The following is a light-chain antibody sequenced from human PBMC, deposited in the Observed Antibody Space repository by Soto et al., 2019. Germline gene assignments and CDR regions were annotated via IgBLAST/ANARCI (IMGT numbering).Light chain of an antibody. CDR3: SAYTITSPYV. CDR2: DVS. CDR1: SSDVGAYNY. V-gene: IGLV2-14*03. Sequence: QSALTQPASVSGSPGQSISISCTGTSSDVGAYNYISWYRQHPGRAPKLIIYDVSNRPSGVSSRFSGSKSGNTASLTISGLQAEDGADYYCSAYTITSPYVFGTGTKVTVL. J-gene: IGLJ1*01.